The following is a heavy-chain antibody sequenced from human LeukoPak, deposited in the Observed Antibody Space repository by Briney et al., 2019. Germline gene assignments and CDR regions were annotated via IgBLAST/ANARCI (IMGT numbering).Heavy chain of an antibody. D-gene: IGHD2-2*01. V-gene: IGHV3-23*01. CDR1: GFTFSSHA. CDR2: VSGSGYNT. J-gene: IGHJ4*02. Sequence: GGSLRLSCAASGFTFSSHALSWGRQAPGKGLEWVSAVSGSGYNTYYADSVKGRFTISRDNSKNTVYLQMNSLRAENTAVYYCAKDPYGTRYFDYWGQGTLVTVSS. CDR3: AKDPYGTRYFDY.